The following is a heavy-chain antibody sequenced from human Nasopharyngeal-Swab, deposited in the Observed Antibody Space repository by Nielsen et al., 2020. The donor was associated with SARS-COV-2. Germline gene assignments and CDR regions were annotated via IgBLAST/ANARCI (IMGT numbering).Heavy chain of an antibody. D-gene: IGHD1-26*01. Sequence: GESLKISCAASGFTVSSNYMTWVRQAPGKGLEWVSTLYTSSSSTYYADSVKGRFSISKDNSNNTLFLQMNSLRTGATAVYYCAKIGISGSYDYWGQGALVTVSS. CDR2: LYTSSSST. CDR3: AKIGISGSYDY. CDR1: GFTVSSNY. J-gene: IGHJ4*02. V-gene: IGHV3-66*01.